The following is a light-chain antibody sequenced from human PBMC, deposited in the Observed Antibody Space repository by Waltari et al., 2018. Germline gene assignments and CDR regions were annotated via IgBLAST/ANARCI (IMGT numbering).Light chain of an antibody. V-gene: IGKV3-11*01. Sequence: VLTQSPATLSLSPGETATLSCRASQSVSIYLAWYQQKPGQAPRLLISAASHIVTGTPARFSGSGSGTDFTLTISSLEPEDFAVYFCQQYYGSPSLTFGGGTKVEIK. J-gene: IGKJ4*01. CDR2: AAS. CDR1: QSVSIY. CDR3: QQYYGSPSLT.